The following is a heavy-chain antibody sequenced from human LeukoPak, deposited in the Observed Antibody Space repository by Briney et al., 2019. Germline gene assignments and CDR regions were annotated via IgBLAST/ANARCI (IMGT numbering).Heavy chain of an antibody. J-gene: IGHJ3*02. Sequence: GGSLRLSCAASGFTFSRYSMNWVRQAPGKGLEWVSSISSSSSYIYYADSVKGRFTISRDNAKNSLYLQMNSLRAEDTAVYYCARERNSSSSSADAFDISGQGTIVTVSS. CDR2: ISSSSSYI. D-gene: IGHD6-6*01. CDR3: ARERNSSSSSADAFDI. V-gene: IGHV3-21*04. CDR1: GFTFSRYS.